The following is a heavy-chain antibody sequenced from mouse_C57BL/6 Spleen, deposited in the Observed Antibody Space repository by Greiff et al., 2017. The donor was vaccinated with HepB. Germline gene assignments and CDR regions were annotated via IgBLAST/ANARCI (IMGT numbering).Heavy chain of an antibody. D-gene: IGHD1-1*01. J-gene: IGHJ4*01. CDR1: GYTFTSYW. CDR2: IDPSDSYT. Sequence: QVQLQQPGAELVMPGASVKLSCKASGYTFTSYWMHWVKQRPGQCLEWIGEIDPSDSYTNYNQKFKGKSTLTVDKSSSTAYMQLSSLTSEDSAVYYCARKGGRMDYWGQGNSVTVSS. V-gene: IGHV1-69*01. CDR3: ARKGGRMDY.